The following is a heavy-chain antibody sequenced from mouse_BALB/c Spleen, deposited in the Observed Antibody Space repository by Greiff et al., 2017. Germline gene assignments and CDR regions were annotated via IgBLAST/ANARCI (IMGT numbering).Heavy chain of an antibody. CDR3: ARTGLYYGSSYDAMDY. D-gene: IGHD1-1*01. CDR2: ISSGGSYT. CDR1: GFTFSSYA. Sequence: EVKLMESGGGLVKPGGSLKLSCAASGFTFSSYAMSWVRQSPEKRLEWVAEISSGGSYTYYPDTVTGRFTISRDKAKNTLYLEMSSLRSEDTAMYYCARTGLYYGSSYDAMDYWGQGTSVTVSS. V-gene: IGHV5-9-4*01. J-gene: IGHJ4*01.